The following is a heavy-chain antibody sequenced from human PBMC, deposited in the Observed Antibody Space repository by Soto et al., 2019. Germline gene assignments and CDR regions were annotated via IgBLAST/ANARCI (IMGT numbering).Heavy chain of an antibody. D-gene: IGHD2-15*01. CDR3: ARDFVRVVMDDGMDV. V-gene: IGHV1-2*02. Sequence: ASVKVSCKPSGYSFPRYFLHWVRQAPGQGLEWMGWINPNSGETTYSQKFEGRVSMARDTPSNTAYMELSRLTSDDTAVYYCARDFVRVVMDDGMDVWGQGTTVTVSS. CDR1: GYSFPRYF. CDR2: INPNSGET. J-gene: IGHJ6*02.